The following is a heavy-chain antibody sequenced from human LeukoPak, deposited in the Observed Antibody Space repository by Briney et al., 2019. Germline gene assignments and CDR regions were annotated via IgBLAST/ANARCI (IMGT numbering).Heavy chain of an antibody. Sequence: GGSLRLSCAASGFTFSSYAMSWVRQAPGKGLEWVSAISGSGGSTYYADSVKGRFTISRDNSKNTLYLQMNSLRAEGTAVYYCAKVRPHYGGNSGAFDIWGQGTMVTVSS. CDR2: ISGSGGST. V-gene: IGHV3-23*01. J-gene: IGHJ3*02. CDR1: GFTFSSYA. CDR3: AKVRPHYGGNSGAFDI. D-gene: IGHD4-23*01.